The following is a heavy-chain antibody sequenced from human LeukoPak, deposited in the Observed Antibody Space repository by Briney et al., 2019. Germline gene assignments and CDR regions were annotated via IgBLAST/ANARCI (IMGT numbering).Heavy chain of an antibody. Sequence: SETLSLTCAVSGGSISSRSYYWGWIRQPPGKGLEWIGIIYYSGSTYSNPSLRSRVTISVDTSKNQFSLKLSSVTAADTAVYYCASFYCSGGSCYQYYYYYYMDVWGKGTTVTISS. CDR3: ASFYCSGGSCYQYYYYYYMDV. CDR1: GGSISSRSYY. J-gene: IGHJ6*03. V-gene: IGHV4-39*01. D-gene: IGHD2-15*01. CDR2: IYYSGST.